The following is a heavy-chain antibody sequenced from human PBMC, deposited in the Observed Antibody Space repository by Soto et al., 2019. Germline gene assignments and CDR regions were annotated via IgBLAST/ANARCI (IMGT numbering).Heavy chain of an antibody. J-gene: IGHJ6*02. D-gene: IGHD1-26*01. CDR2: ISGSGGST. V-gene: IGHV3-23*01. CDR3: ARNTPPSGLPIWYYFYGMDV. Sequence: EVQLLESGGGLLQPGGSLRLSCAASGFTFSSYAMSWVRQPPGKGLEWVSAISGSGGSTYYADSVKGRFTIPRDNSKNALYLQMISLRAEDTAVYYCARNTPPSGLPIWYYFYGMDVWGQGTTVTVSS. CDR1: GFTFSSYA.